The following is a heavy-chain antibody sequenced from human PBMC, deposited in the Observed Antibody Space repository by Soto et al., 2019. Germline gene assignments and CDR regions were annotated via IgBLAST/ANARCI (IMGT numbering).Heavy chain of an antibody. CDR1: GYTFTSYG. CDR2: ISAYNGNT. V-gene: IGHV1-18*04. Sequence: ASVKVSCKASGYTFTSYGISWVRQAPGQGLEWMGWISAYNGNTNYAQKLQGRVTMTTDTSTSTAYMELRSLRSDDTAVYYCARDRYPIYGDYVGGYHYYGMDVWGQGTTVTVSS. D-gene: IGHD4-17*01. CDR3: ARDRYPIYGDYVGGYHYYGMDV. J-gene: IGHJ6*02.